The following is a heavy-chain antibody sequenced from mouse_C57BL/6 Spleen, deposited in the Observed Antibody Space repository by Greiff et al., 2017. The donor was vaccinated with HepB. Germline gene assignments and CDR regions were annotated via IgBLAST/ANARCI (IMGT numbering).Heavy chain of an antibody. Sequence: QVQLKESGPGLVKPGASVKISCTASGYAFSGSGMNGVKQRPGKGLEWIGRIYPGDGDTNYNGKFKGKATLTADKSSSTAYMQLSSLTSEDSAVYFCARDGNYFPYAMDYWGQGTSVTVSS. J-gene: IGHJ4*01. V-gene: IGHV1-82*01. CDR3: ARDGNYFPYAMDY. CDR1: GYAFSGSG. CDR2: IYPGDGDT. D-gene: IGHD2-1*01.